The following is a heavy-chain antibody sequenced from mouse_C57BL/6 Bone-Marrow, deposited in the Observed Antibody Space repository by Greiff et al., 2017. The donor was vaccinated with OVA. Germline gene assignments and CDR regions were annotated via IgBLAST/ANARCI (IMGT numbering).Heavy chain of an antibody. J-gene: IGHJ4*01. CDR2: IDPNSGGT. D-gene: IGHD2-4*01. CDR1: GYTFTSYW. V-gene: IGHV1-72*01. Sequence: VQLQQPGAELVKPGASVKLSCKASGYTFTSYWMHWVKQRPGRGLEWIGRIDPNSGGTKYNEKFKSKATLTVDKPSSTAYMQLSSLTSEDSAVYYCAARGGDYDYDAPYAMDYWGQGTSVTVSS. CDR3: AARGGDYDYDAPYAMDY.